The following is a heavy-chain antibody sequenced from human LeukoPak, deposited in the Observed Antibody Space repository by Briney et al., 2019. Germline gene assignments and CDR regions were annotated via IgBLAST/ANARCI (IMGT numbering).Heavy chain of an antibody. D-gene: IGHD2-21*01. J-gene: IGHJ4*02. CDR1: GDSVSSNSTA. V-gene: IGHV6-1*01. CDR2: TYYRSKWYN. CDR3: ARGVDCGGDCYEYYFDY. Sequence: SRTLSLTCDISGDSVSSNSTAWNWIRQSPSRGLEWLGRTYYRSKWYNDYAVSVKSRITINPDTSKNQFSLQLNSVTPEDTAVYYCARGVDCGGDCYEYYFDYWGQGTLVTVSS.